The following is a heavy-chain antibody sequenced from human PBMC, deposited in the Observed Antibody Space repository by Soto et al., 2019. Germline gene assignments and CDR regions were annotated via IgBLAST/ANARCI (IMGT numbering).Heavy chain of an antibody. D-gene: IGHD3-3*01. CDR1: GFTFSSYE. Sequence: GGSLRLSCAASGFTFSSYEMNWVRQAPGKGLEWVSYISSSGSTIYYADSVKGRFTISRDNAKNSLYLQMNSLRAEDTAVYYCARDTNYDFWSGYSSYYDYYGMDGWGQGTTVTGAS. V-gene: IGHV3-48*03. J-gene: IGHJ6*02. CDR3: ARDTNYDFWSGYSSYYDYYGMDG. CDR2: ISSSGSTI.